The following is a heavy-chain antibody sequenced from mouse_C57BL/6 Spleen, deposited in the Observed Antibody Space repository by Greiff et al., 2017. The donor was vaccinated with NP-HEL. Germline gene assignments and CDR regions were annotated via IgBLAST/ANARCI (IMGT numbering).Heavy chain of an antibody. CDR3: ARRVYGSSPMDY. CDR1: GYTFTDYN. D-gene: IGHD1-1*01. V-gene: IGHV1-18*01. CDR2: INPNNGGT. J-gene: IGHJ4*01. Sequence: EVQGVESGPELVKPGASVKIPCKASGYTFTDYNMDWVKQSHGKSLEWIGDINPNNGGTIYNQKFKGKATLTVDKSSSTAYMELRSLTSEDTAVYYCARRVYGSSPMDYWGQGTSVTVSS.